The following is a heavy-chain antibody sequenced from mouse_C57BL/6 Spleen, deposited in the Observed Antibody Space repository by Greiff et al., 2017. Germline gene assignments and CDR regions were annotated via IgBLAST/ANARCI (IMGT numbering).Heavy chain of an antibody. Sequence: QVQLQQSGPELVKPGASVKISCKASGYAFSSSWMNWVKQRPGKGLEWIGRIYPGDGDTNYNGKFKGKATLTADKSSSTAYMQLSSLTSEDAAVYFCAREGWSGFAYWGQGTLVTVSA. CDR1: GYAFSSSW. D-gene: IGHD3-2*02. CDR3: AREGWSGFAY. V-gene: IGHV1-82*01. CDR2: IYPGDGDT. J-gene: IGHJ3*01.